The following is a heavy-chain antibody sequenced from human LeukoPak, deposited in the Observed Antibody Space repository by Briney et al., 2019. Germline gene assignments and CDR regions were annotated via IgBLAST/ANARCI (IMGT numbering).Heavy chain of an antibody. D-gene: IGHD3-16*01. Sequence: PGGSLRLSCAASGFTVSSNYMSWVRQAPGKGLEWVSIIYSGGSTYYADSVKGRFTISRDNSKNTLYLQMNSLRAEDTAVYYCARDYMVRGVMVVYDYVWGSYSGKNWFDPWGQGTLVTVSS. V-gene: IGHV3-66*01. CDR1: GFTVSSNY. CDR2: IYSGGST. J-gene: IGHJ5*02. CDR3: ARDYMVRGVMVVYDYVWGSYSGKNWFDP.